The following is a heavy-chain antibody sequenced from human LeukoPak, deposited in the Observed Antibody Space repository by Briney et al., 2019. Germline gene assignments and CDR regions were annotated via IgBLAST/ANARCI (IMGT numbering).Heavy chain of an antibody. CDR1: GFTFSTYA. CDR2: IIGSGGSI. D-gene: IGHD3-16*02. Sequence: GGSLRLSCAASGFTFSTYAMSWVRQAPGKGLEWVSLIIGSGGSIHYADSVRGRFTISRDNFKNTVFLQLSSLRPEDTPVYYCAKPGHNVWGSFRFGFDSWGQGTLVTVSS. V-gene: IGHV3-23*01. CDR3: AKPGHNVWGSFRFGFDS. J-gene: IGHJ4*02.